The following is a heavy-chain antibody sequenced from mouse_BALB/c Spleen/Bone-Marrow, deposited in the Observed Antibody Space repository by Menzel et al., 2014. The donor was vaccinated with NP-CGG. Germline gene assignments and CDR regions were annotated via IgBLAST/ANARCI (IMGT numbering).Heavy chain of an antibody. Sequence: EVQRVESGGGLVQPGDSLRLSCATSGFTFSDFYMEWVRQPPGKRLEWIAASRNKAKYYTTEYSASVKGRFIVSRDTSQSVLYLQMHALRAEDTAIYYCARDVGYGNYFVYWGQGTLVTVSA. J-gene: IGHJ3*01. CDR2: SRNKAKYYTT. V-gene: IGHV7-1*02. CDR3: ARDVGYGNYFVY. CDR1: GFTFSDFY. D-gene: IGHD2-10*02.